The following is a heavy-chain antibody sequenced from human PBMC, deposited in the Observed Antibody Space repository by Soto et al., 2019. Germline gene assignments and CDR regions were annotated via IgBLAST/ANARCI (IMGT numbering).Heavy chain of an antibody. Sequence: PSETLSLTCTVSSGSISSTSYRWIWIRQHPGKGLEWIGYIYNSGSTHYNPSLESRVSISPDTSKNQLFLRLTSVTAADTAVYYCATSARRGDAFDIWGQGTMVTVSS. CDR2: IYNSGST. D-gene: IGHD3-10*01. V-gene: IGHV4-31*03. CDR1: SGSISSTSYR. CDR3: ATSARRGDAFDI. J-gene: IGHJ3*02.